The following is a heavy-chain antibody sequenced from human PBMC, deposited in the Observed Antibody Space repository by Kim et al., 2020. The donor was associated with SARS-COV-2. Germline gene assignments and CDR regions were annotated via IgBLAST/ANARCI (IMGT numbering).Heavy chain of an antibody. CDR3: ARERSITMVRGAPRNRFDP. D-gene: IGHD3-10*01. CDR2: IYSGGST. Sequence: GGSLRLSCAASGFTVSSNYMSWVRQAPGKGLEWVSVIYSGGSTYYADSVKGRFTISRDNSKNTLYLQMNSLRAEDTAVYYCARERSITMVRGAPRNRFDPWGQGTLVTVSS. V-gene: IGHV3-53*01. J-gene: IGHJ5*02. CDR1: GFTVSSNY.